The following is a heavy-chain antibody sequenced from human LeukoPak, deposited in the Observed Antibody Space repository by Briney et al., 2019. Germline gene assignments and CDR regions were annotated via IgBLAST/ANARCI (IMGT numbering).Heavy chain of an antibody. CDR1: GYSFTTYW. J-gene: IGHJ4*02. CDR3: TRREDRTGYSDY. CDR2: IHPGRSDI. Sequence: GESLKISCKTSGYSFTTYWIAWVRQMPGKGLEWMGIIHPGRSDIRYSPSFQGPVTISADNSISTAYLQWSSLEASDTAMYYCTRREDRTGYSDYWGQGTLVTVSS. D-gene: IGHD3-22*01. V-gene: IGHV5-51*01.